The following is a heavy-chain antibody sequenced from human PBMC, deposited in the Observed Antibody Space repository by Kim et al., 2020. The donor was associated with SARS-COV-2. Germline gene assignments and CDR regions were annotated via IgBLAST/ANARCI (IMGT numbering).Heavy chain of an antibody. D-gene: IGHD4-17*01. Sequence: GGSLRLSCVASGLTFSSSWMSWVRQAPGKGPEWVANINPDESEKYYVDSVKGRFTISRDNAKNSLYLQMNSLRAEDTAVYYCARVRWGFDYWGQGILVTV. CDR3: ARVRWGFDY. CDR2: INPDESEK. CDR1: GLTFSSSW. J-gene: IGHJ4*02. V-gene: IGHV3-7*01.